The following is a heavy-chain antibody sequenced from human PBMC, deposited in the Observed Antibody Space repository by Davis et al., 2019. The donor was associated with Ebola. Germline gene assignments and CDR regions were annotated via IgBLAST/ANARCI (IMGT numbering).Heavy chain of an antibody. CDR2: INYSGRT. J-gene: IGHJ6*04. CDR1: GGSISSHY. D-gene: IGHD6-19*01. V-gene: IGHV4-59*11. CDR3: ARDRVAVAGTGIHYYYGMDV. Sequence: MPSETLSLTCTVSGGSISSHYWSWVRQPPGKGLEWIADINYSGRTNYNPSLASRVTISIATSRNQFSLNLRSVTAADTAVYYCARDRVAVAGTGIHYYYGMDVWGKGTTVTVSS.